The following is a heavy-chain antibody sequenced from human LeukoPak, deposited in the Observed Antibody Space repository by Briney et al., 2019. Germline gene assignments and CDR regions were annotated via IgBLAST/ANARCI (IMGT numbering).Heavy chain of an antibody. CDR2: IIPIFGTA. V-gene: IGHV1-69*13. D-gene: IGHD2-2*01. CDR1: GGTFSSYA. J-gene: IGHJ5*02. CDR3: ARGDCSSTSCSPRVGPNWFDP. Sequence: SVKVSCKASGGTFSSYAISWVRQAPGQGLEWMGGIIPIFGTANYAQKFQGRVTITADESTSTAYTELSSLRSEDTAVYYCARGDCSSTSCSPRVGPNWFDPWGQGTLVTVSS.